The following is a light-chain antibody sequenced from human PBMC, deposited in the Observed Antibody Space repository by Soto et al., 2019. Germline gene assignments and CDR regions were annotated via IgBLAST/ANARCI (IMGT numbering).Light chain of an antibody. V-gene: IGLV2-11*01. J-gene: IGLJ3*02. CDR1: TSDVGAYNY. CDR2: DVS. Sequence: QSVLTQPRSVSGSPGQSVTISCTGTTSDVGAYNYVSWYQQLPDKAPKLIIYDVSKRSSGVPDRFSGSKSGNTASLTISGLQAEDEADYYCCSYALRSRVFGGGTKLTVL. CDR3: CSYALRSRV.